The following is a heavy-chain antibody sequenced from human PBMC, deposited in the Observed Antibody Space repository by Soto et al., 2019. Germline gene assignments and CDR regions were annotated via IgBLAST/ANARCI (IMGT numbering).Heavy chain of an antibody. CDR3: ARDSPRITGTTGWFDP. CDR1: GGSISSGDYS. J-gene: IGHJ5*02. V-gene: IGHV4-30-4*01. Sequence: QVQLQESGPGLVKPSQTLSLTCTVSGGSISSGDYSWSWIRQPPGKGLEWIGYIYYSGSTYYNPSLKSRVTISVDMSKNQFSLKLSSVTAADTAVYYCARDSPRITGTTGWFDPWGQGTLVTVSS. D-gene: IGHD1-7*01. CDR2: IYYSGST.